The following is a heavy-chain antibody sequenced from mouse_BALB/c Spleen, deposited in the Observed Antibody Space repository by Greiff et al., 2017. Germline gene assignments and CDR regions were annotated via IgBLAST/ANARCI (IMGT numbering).Heavy chain of an antibody. J-gene: IGHJ4*01. CDR3: ARNGDGNYDYAMDY. V-gene: IGHV2-2*02. Sequence: VQGVESGPGLVQPSQSLSITCTVSGFSLTSYGVHWVRQSPGKGLEWLGVIWSGGSTDYNAAFISRLSISKDNSKSQVFFKMNSLQANDTAIYYCARNGDGNYDYAMDYWGQGTSVTVSS. CDR2: IWSGGST. CDR1: GFSLTSYG. D-gene: IGHD2-1*01.